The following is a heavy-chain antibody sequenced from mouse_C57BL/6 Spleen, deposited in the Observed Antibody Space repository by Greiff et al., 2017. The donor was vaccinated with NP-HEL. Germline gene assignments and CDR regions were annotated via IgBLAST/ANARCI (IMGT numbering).Heavy chain of an antibody. CDR3: ARGSTVVAPYFDY. D-gene: IGHD1-1*01. Sequence: EVQRVESEGGLVQPGSSMKLSCTASGFTFSDYYMAWVRQVPEKGLEWVANINYDGSSTYYLDSLKSRFIISRDNAKNILYLQMSSLKSEDTATYYCARGSTVVAPYFDYWGQGTTLTVSS. V-gene: IGHV5-16*01. CDR1: GFTFSDYY. CDR2: INYDGSST. J-gene: IGHJ2*01.